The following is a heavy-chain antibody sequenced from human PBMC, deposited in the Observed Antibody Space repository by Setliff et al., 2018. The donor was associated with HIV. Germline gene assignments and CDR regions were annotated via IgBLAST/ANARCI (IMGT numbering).Heavy chain of an antibody. V-gene: IGHV1-18*01. D-gene: IGHD3-16*01. Sequence: ASVKVSCKASGYTFTSYGISWVRQAPGQGLEWMGWISAYNGNTNYAQKLQGRVTMTTDTSTSTAYMELRSLRSDDTAVYYCARDRSIIMTFGGGNDAFDIWSQGTMVTVSS. CDR2: ISAYNGNT. CDR1: GYTFTSYG. J-gene: IGHJ3*02. CDR3: ARDRSIIMTFGGGNDAFDI.